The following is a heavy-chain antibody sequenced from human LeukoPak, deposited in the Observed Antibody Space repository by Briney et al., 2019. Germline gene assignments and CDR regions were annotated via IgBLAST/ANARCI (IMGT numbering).Heavy chain of an antibody. V-gene: IGHV3-74*03. CDR2: IDSGGTGA. CDR3: ARDGRDYYDSSGYYRGGYFDY. D-gene: IGHD3-22*01. Sequence: PGGSLRLSCTASGFTFSSDRMHWVRQVPGKGLVWVSRIDSGGTGAVYADAVEGRFTISRDNAKNTLYLQMNSLRAEDTAVYYCARDGRDYYDSSGYYRGGYFDYWGQGTLVTVSS. J-gene: IGHJ4*02. CDR1: GFTFSSDR.